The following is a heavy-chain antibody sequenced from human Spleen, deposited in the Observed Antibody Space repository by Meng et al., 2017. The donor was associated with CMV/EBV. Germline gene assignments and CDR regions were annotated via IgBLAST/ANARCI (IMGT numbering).Heavy chain of an antibody. CDR2: IWYDGSNK. CDR1: GCTFSSYG. D-gene: IGHD5-24*01. V-gene: IGHV3-33*06. CDR3: AKDNGDGYNYGYFDY. Sequence: SGCTFSSYGMHWVRQAPGKGLEWVAVIWYDGSNKYYADSVKGRFTISRDNSKNTLYLQMNSLRAEDTAVYYCAKDNGDGYNYGYFDYWGQGTLVTVS. J-gene: IGHJ4*02.